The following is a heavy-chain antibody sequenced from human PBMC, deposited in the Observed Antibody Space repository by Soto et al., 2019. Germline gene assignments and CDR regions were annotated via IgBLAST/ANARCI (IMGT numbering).Heavy chain of an antibody. CDR2: ISYDGSNK. J-gene: IGHJ4*02. CDR1: GFTFSSYG. V-gene: IGHV3-30*18. D-gene: IGHD3-22*01. CDR3: AKDGLGGYYAYYFDY. Sequence: GGSPRLSCAASGFTFSSYGMHWVRQAPGKGLEWVAVISYDGSNKYYADSVKGRFTISRDNSKNTLYLQMNSLRAEDTAVYYCAKDGLGGYYAYYFDYWGQGTLVTVS.